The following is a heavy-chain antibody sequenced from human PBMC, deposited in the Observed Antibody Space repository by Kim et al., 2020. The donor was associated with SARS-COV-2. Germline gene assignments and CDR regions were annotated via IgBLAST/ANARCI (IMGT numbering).Heavy chain of an antibody. CDR2: ITWNSGTL. CDR3: AKDSEAGRENYRYKFCMDV. Sequence: GGSLRLSCTASGFSFGDYAMHWVRQAPGKGLEWVSGITWNSGTLDYADSVKGRFTISRDNRKNSVYLRVNSLRLEDTALYYCAKDSEAGRENYRYKFCMDVWGRGTAVTVTS. CDR1: GFSFGDYA. D-gene: IGHD3-16*02. J-gene: IGHJ6*03. V-gene: IGHV3-9*01.